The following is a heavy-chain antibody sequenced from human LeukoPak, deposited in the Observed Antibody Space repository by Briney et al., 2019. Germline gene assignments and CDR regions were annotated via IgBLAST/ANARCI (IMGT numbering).Heavy chain of an antibody. Sequence: ASVKVSCKASGFTFTSSAVQWVRQARGQRLEWIGWIVVGSGNTNYAQKFQERVTITRDMSTSTAYMELSSLRSEDTAVYYCAAGSSGWYEEGFDYWGQGTLVTVSS. D-gene: IGHD6-19*01. V-gene: IGHV1-58*01. CDR1: GFTFTSSA. J-gene: IGHJ4*02. CDR2: IVVGSGNT. CDR3: AAGSSGWYEEGFDY.